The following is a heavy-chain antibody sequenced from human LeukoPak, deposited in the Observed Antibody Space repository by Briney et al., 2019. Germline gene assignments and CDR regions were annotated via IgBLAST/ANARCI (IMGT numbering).Heavy chain of an antibody. CDR3: ARPAPYDSSVSFDY. Sequence: QPGGSLRLSGAASGFTFSSYAMHWVRQAPGKGLEYVSAISSNGGSTYYANSVKGRFTISRDNSKNTLYLQMGSLRAEDMAVYYCARPAPYDSSVSFDYWGQGTLVTVSS. V-gene: IGHV3-64*01. CDR2: ISSNGGST. D-gene: IGHD3-22*01. J-gene: IGHJ4*02. CDR1: GFTFSSYA.